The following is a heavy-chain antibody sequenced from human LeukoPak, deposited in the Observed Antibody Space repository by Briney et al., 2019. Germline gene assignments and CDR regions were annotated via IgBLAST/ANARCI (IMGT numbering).Heavy chain of an antibody. CDR1: GFTFSSYA. Sequence: GGSLRLSCAASGFTFSSYAMSWVRQAPGKGLEWVSGISGSGGSTGYADSVKGRFTISRDNSKNTLYLQMNSLRAEDTAVYYCPKDPRTILSFDIWGQGTMVTVSS. D-gene: IGHD3-9*01. V-gene: IGHV3-23*01. CDR3: PKDPRTILSFDI. J-gene: IGHJ3*02. CDR2: ISGSGGST.